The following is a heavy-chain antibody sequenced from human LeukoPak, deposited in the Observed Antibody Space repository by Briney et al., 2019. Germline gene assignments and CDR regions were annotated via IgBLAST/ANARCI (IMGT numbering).Heavy chain of an antibody. CDR2: INPNRGGT. Sequence: ASVKVSCKASGYSFNDKYLHWVRQAPGQGLEWMGSINPNRGGTNYAQKFQGRVTMTTDTSMSTAYMELSRLTSDDTAVYYCARAGGRSWFDPWGQGTLVTVSS. V-gene: IGHV1-2*02. J-gene: IGHJ5*02. CDR1: GYSFNDKY. CDR3: ARAGGRSWFDP.